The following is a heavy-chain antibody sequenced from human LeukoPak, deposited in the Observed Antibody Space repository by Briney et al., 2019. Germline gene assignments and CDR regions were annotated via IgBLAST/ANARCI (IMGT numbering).Heavy chain of an antibody. CDR2: IYHSGST. J-gene: IGHJ4*02. V-gene: IGHV4-38-2*01. CDR3: ARRGSCSCVDY. D-gene: IGHD2-15*01. CDR1: GYSISSGYY. Sequence: SEALSLTCAVSGYSISSGYYWGWIRQPPGKGLEWIGSIYHSGSTYYNPSLKSRVTISVDTSKNQFSLKLSSVTAADTAVYYGARRGSCSCVDYWGQGTLVTVSS.